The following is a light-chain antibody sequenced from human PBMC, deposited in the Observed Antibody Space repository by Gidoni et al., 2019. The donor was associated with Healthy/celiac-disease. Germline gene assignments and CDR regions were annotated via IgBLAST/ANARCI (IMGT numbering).Light chain of an antibody. J-gene: IGLJ3*02. Sequence: QSVLTQPPSVSGAPGQRVTISCTGSSSNIGAGYDVHWYQQLPGTAPKLLIYGNSNRPSGVPDRFSGSKSGTSASLAITGLQAEDEADYYCQSYDSSWRFGGGTKLTVL. CDR2: GNS. V-gene: IGLV1-40*01. CDR1: SSNIGAGYD. CDR3: QSYDSSWR.